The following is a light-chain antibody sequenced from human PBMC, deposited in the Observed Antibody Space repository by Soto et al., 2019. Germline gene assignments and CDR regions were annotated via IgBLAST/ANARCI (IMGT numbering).Light chain of an antibody. CDR3: QQLNSYPRLFN. J-gene: IGKJ4*01. V-gene: IGKV1-9*01. CDR2: AAS. Sequence: IQVTQSPSSLSASVGDRVTITCRASQGITSYLAWYQQKPGKAPKLLIYAASALQTGVSSRFSGSGYGTDFALTISSLQPEDLATYYCQQLNSYPRLFNFGGGTKVEIK. CDR1: QGITSY.